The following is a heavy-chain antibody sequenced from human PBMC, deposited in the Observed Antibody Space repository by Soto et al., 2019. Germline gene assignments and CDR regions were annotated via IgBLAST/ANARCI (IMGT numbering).Heavy chain of an antibody. CDR2: INPGNGNA. D-gene: IGHD4-17*01. V-gene: IGHV1-3*01. Sequence: QVQLVQSGAEVKKPGASVKVSCKTSGYIFTSYALHWERQSPGQRLEWMGWINPGNGNAQCSQKFQGRVTITRDTSASMAYLEMSSLGSEDTAVYFCARDGHSVTNYFDYWGQGTLVTVSS. J-gene: IGHJ4*02. CDR1: GYIFTSYA. CDR3: ARDGHSVTNYFDY.